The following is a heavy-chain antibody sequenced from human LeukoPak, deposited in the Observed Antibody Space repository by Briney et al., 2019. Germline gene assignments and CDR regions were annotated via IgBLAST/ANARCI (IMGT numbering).Heavy chain of an antibody. D-gene: IGHD6-19*01. V-gene: IGHV3-7*01. CDR2: INQDGSEK. Sequence: GGSLRLSCAASGFTFSTYWMTWVRQAPGKGLEWVAHINQDGSEKYYVDSVKGRFTVSRDNAKNSLYLQMNSLRVEDTAVYYCARDRAVAGLCDYWGQGTLVTVSS. CDR1: GFTFSTYW. CDR3: ARDRAVAGLCDY. J-gene: IGHJ4*02.